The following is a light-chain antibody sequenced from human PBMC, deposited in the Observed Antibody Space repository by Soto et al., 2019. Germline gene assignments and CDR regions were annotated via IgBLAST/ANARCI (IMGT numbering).Light chain of an antibody. V-gene: IGKV1-8*01. Sequence: AIRMTQSPSSFSASTGDRVTITCRASQGISSHLAWYQQKPGKVPNLLIYAASTLQSGVPSRFSGSGSGTDFTLTISCPQSEDSATYFCQQYHSYPPTFGPGTKVDIK. J-gene: IGKJ3*01. CDR3: QQYHSYPPT. CDR1: QGISSH. CDR2: AAS.